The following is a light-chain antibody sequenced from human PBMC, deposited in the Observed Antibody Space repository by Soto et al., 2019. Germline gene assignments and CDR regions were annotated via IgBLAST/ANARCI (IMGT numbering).Light chain of an antibody. CDR2: DAS. J-gene: IGKJ1*01. Sequence: EIVLIQSPATLSFSPGERATLSCRASQSVGSYLAWYQHKPGQAPRLLISDASNRATGIPARFSGSGSGTDFTLTISSLQSEDFAVYYCQEYSKWPSRTFGPGTKVDIK. CDR3: QEYSKWPSRT. V-gene: IGKV3-11*01. CDR1: QSVGSY.